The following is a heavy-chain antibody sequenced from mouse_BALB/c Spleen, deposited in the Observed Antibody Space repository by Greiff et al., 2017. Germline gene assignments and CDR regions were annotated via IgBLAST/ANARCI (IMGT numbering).Heavy chain of an antibody. V-gene: IGHV1-4*01. J-gene: IGHJ3*01. CDR2: INPSSGYT. CDR3: ARSAITTKGWFAY. Sequence: QVQLKESGAELARPGASVKMSCKASGYTFTSYTMHWVKQRPGQGLEWIGYINPSSGYTNYNQKFKDKATLTADKSSSTAYMQLSSLTSEDSAVYYCARSAITTKGWFAYWGQGTLVTVSA. D-gene: IGHD2-4*01. CDR1: GYTFTSYT.